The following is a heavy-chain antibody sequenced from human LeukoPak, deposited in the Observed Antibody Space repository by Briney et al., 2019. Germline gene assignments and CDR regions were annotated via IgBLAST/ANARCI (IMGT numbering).Heavy chain of an antibody. CDR3: AKSGSRDWDYFEY. CDR2: ISGDGGAT. J-gene: IGHJ4*02. Sequence: GGSLRLSCAASGFTFSSYAMNWFRQAPGKGLEWVSTISGDGGATHYADSVKGRFTISRANSKNTLFLQMNSLRAEDTAVYYCAKSGSRDWDYFEYWGQGTLVTASS. CDR1: GFTFSSYA. V-gene: IGHV3-23*01. D-gene: IGHD6-19*01.